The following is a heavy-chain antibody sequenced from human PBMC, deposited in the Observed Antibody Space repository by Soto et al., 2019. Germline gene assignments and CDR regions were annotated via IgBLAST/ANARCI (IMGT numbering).Heavy chain of an antibody. J-gene: IGHJ4*02. CDR1: GFSFSNYG. CDR2: ISYDGNNK. D-gene: IGHD1-7*01. CDR3: ARYNWNCGKEY. V-gene: IGHV3-30*03. Sequence: QEHLVESGGGVVQPGRSLRLSCAASGFSFSNYGMHWVRQAPGKGLEWVAVISYDGNNKHYADSVKGRFTISRDTSNNTVSLQMHSLRPEDTAVYYCARYNWNCGKEYWGQGTVVTVSS.